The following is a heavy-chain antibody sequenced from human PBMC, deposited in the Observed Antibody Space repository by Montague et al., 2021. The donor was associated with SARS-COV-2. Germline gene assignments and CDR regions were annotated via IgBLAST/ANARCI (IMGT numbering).Heavy chain of an antibody. V-gene: IGHV4-39*07. D-gene: IGHD3-22*01. CDR3: ARDTRIAMLVVVTRYGLDV. J-gene: IGHJ6*02. CDR1: GGSISGSSYY. CDR2: IYYTGST. Sequence: SETLSLTSTVSGGSISGSSYYWGWIREPPGKGLEWIGSIYYTGSTYYXPSLRSRVTISVDTSKNQFSLKLSSVTAADTAVYYCARDTRIAMLVVVTRYGLDVWGQGTTVTVSS.